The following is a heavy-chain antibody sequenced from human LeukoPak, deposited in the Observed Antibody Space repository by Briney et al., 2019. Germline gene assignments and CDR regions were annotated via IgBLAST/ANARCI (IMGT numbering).Heavy chain of an antibody. Sequence: ASVTVSCTASGYTFTSYFMHWVRQAPGQGLEWMGIINPSGGSTSYAQKFQGRVTMTRDTSTSTVYMELSSLRSEDTAVYYCARDRYSYGTTFDYWGQGTLVTVSS. CDR3: ARDRYSYGTTFDY. V-gene: IGHV1-46*01. CDR2: INPSGGST. CDR1: GYTFTSYF. J-gene: IGHJ4*02. D-gene: IGHD5-18*01.